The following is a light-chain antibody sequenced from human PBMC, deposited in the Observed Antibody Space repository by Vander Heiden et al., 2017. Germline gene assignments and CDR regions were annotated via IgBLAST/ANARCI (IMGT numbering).Light chain of an antibody. CDR3: GADHGSGSNFVV. J-gene: IGLJ2*01. V-gene: IGLV9-49*01. CDR1: SGYSNYK. CDR2: VGTGGIVG. Sequence: QPVLTQPPSASASLGASVTLTCTLSSGYSNYKVDWYQQRPGKGLRFGMRVGTGGIVGSKGDGIPDRFSVLGSGLNRYLTIKNIQEEDESDYHCGADHGSGSNFVVFGGGTKLTVL.